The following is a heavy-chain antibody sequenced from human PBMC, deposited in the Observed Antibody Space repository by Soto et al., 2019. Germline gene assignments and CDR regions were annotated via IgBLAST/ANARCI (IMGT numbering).Heavy chain of an antibody. Sequence: QLQLQESGSGLVKPSQTLSLTCAVSGGSISSGGYSWSWIRQPPGKGLEWIGYIYHSESTHYKPSRRRRFSISVDRSKNQFSLKLSSLAAAGTGVYYCARLRRPHSFLSGYGWFAPWRQGPLVTVSS. D-gene: IGHD3-3*01. CDR1: GGSISSGGYS. J-gene: IGHJ5*02. CDR2: IYHSEST. CDR3: ARLRRPHSFLSGYGWFAP. V-gene: IGHV4-30-2*01.